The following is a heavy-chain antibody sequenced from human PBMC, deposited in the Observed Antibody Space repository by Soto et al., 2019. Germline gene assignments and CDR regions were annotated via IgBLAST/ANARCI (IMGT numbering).Heavy chain of an antibody. V-gene: IGHV1-18*04. CDR3: ARNLCPRSVVRCHFYYYHGMDA. D-gene: IGHD2-15*01. J-gene: IGHJ6*04. Sequence: QVQLVQSGAEVKKPGASVKVSCKASGYTFTSYGISWVRQAPGQGLEWMGWISVYNGNTKYAQKLQGRVSMTTDTTPSTAYMELRSLRSDDTAGYYCARNLCPRSVVRCHFYYYHGMDAWGKGTTVTVSS. CDR2: ISVYNGNT. CDR1: GYTFTSYG.